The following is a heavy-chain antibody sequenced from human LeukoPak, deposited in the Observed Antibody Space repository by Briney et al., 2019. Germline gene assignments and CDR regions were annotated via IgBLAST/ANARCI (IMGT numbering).Heavy chain of an antibody. CDR3: ARGAVYSTAWYNWFDP. V-gene: IGHV3-30*04. CDR1: GFTFSNYA. J-gene: IGHJ5*02. Sequence: PGGSLRLSCVASGFTFSNYAIHWVRQAPGKGLEWVAVISFDGKNKYHADSVKGRFTISRDNSKDTLSLEMNSLRAEDTAVYYCARGAVYSTAWYNWFDPWGQGTLVTVFS. D-gene: IGHD2-2*02. CDR2: ISFDGKNK.